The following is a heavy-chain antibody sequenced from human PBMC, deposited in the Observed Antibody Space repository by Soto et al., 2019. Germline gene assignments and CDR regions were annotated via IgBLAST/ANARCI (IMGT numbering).Heavy chain of an antibody. D-gene: IGHD2-15*01. J-gene: IGHJ5*02. CDR1: GYTFSTHG. CDR2: VRGDNGHR. V-gene: IGHV1-18*01. Sequence: QVQLVQSGAEVKKPGASVTVSCKASGYTFSTHGISWVRQVPGQGLEWMGWVRGDNGHRNYAQSLKGKVTMTTDTSTNTAYMELRSLRSDDTAVYYCARDLGYCRSGTCYREWFDPWGQGTLVTVSS. CDR3: ARDLGYCRSGTCYREWFDP.